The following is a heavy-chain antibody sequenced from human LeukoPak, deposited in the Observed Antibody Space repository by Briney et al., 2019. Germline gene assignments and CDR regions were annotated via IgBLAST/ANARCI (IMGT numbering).Heavy chain of an antibody. CDR3: ARRYFDY. CDR2: IRQDGSEK. Sequence: PGGSLRLSCAASGFTFSDYWMSWVRQAPGKGLEWVANIRQDGSEKYYVDSVKGRFTISRDNAKNSLYLQMNSLRAEDTAVYYCARRYFDYWGQGTLVTVSP. J-gene: IGHJ4*02. CDR1: GFTFSDYW. V-gene: IGHV3-7*03.